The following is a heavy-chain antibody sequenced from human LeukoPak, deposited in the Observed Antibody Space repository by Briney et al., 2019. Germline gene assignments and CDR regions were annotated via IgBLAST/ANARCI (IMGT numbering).Heavy chain of an antibody. CDR2: INPNSGGT. Sequence: ASVKVSCKASVYTFTGYYMHWVRQAPGQGLEWMGWINPNSGGTNYAQKFQGRVTMTRDTSISTAYMELSRLRSDDTAVYYCARDLRIVATDLFGYWGQGTLVTVSS. CDR1: VYTFTGYY. J-gene: IGHJ4*02. D-gene: IGHD5-12*01. CDR3: ARDLRIVATDLFGY. V-gene: IGHV1-2*02.